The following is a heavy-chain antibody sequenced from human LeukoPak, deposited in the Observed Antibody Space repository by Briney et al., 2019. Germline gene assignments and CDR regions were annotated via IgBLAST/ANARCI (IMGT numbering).Heavy chain of an antibody. V-gene: IGHV3-21*01. D-gene: IGHD3-9*01. CDR3: VRSDRASDWFIDDY. Sequence: GGSLRLSCAASGFTFSSYDMNWVRQAPGKGLEWVASIDTSSDYIHYADSVKGRFTISRDNTRNSLYLQMDSLRAEDTGVYYCVRSDRASDWFIDDYWGQGTLVTVSS. CDR2: IDTSSDYI. J-gene: IGHJ4*02. CDR1: GFTFSSYD.